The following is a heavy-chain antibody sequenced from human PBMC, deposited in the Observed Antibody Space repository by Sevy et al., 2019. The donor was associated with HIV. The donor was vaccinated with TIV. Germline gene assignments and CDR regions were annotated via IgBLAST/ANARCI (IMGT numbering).Heavy chain of an antibody. Sequence: ASVKVSCKTPGYTFTSYRITWVRQAPGKGLEWLGWSSPHNGDTNYAQRVQGRVTMITDTSTTTAYLELRSLTSDDTAEYYCARSYCSGGRCYSLAYWGQGTLVTVSS. V-gene: IGHV1-18*01. J-gene: IGHJ4*02. D-gene: IGHD2-15*01. CDR3: ARSYCSGGRCYSLAY. CDR1: GYTFTSYR. CDR2: SSPHNGDT.